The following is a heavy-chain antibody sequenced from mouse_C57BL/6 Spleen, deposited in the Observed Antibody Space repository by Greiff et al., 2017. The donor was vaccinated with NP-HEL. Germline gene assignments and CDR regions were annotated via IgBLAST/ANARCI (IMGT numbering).Heavy chain of an antibody. V-gene: IGHV1-62-2*01. CDR3: ARHEGFYDGHYGGFAY. D-gene: IGHD2-3*01. Sequence: QVQLKESGPELVKPGASVKISCKASGYTFTEYTIHWVKQRSGQGLEWIGWFYPGSGSIKYNEKFKDKATLTADKSSSTVYMELSRLTSEDSAVYFCARHEGFYDGHYGGFAYWGQGTLVTVSA. CDR2: FYPGSGSI. J-gene: IGHJ3*01. CDR1: GYTFTEYT.